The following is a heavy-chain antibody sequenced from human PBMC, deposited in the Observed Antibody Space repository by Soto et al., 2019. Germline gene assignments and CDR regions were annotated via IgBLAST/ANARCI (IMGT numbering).Heavy chain of an antibody. CDR3: ARGPRYCSSTSCFSGVTWFDP. D-gene: IGHD2-2*01. V-gene: IGHV1-18*04. J-gene: IGHJ5*02. Sequence: GASVKVSCKASGYTFTSYGISRVRQAPGQGLEWMGWISSYNGNTNYAQKVQGRVTMTTDKSTSTTYMKLRSLRSDDTAVYYCARGPRYCSSTSCFSGVTWFDPWGQGTLVTVSS. CDR1: GYTFTSYG. CDR2: ISSYNGNT.